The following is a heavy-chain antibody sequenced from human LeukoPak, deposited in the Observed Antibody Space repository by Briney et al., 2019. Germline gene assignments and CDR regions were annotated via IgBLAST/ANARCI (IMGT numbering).Heavy chain of an antibody. CDR3: ARDRRLQSWEMATIPNAFDI. D-gene: IGHD5-24*01. Sequence: GGSLRLSCAASGFTFSSYSMNWVRQAPGKGLEWVSSISSSSSYIYYADSVKGRFTISRYNAKNSLYLQMNSLRAEDTAVYYCARDRRLQSWEMATIPNAFDIWGQATMVTVSS. CDR1: GFTFSSYS. J-gene: IGHJ3*02. V-gene: IGHV3-21*01. CDR2: ISSSSSYI.